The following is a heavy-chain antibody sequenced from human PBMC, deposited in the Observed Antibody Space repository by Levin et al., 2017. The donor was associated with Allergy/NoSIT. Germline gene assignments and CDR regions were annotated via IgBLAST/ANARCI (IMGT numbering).Heavy chain of an antibody. CDR1: GYTFTSYA. CDR2: INAGNGNT. CDR3: ARPLDYGDPYYFDY. D-gene: IGHD4-17*01. J-gene: IGHJ4*02. V-gene: IGHV1-3*01. Sequence: ASVKVSCKASGYTFTSYAMHWVRQAPGQRLEWMGWINAGNGNTKYSQKFQGRVTITRDTSASTAYMELSSLRSEDTAVYYCARPLDYGDPYYFDYWGQGTLVTVSS.